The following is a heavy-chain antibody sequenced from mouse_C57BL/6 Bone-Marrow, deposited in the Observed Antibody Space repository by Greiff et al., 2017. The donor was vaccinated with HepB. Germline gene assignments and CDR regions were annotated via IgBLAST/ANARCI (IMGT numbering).Heavy chain of an antibody. D-gene: IGHD2-4*01. CDR3: ARSGLYYDYDYAMDY. Sequence: VQLVESGAELARPGASVKLSCKASGYTFTSYGISWVKQRTGQGLEWIGEIYPRSGNTYYNEKFKGKATLTADKSSSTAYMELRSLTSEDSAVYFCARSGLYYDYDYAMDYWGQGTSVTVSS. J-gene: IGHJ4*01. CDR2: IYPRSGNT. CDR1: GYTFTSYG. V-gene: IGHV1-81*01.